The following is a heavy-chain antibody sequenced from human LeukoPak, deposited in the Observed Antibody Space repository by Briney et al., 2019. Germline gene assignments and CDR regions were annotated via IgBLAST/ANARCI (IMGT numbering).Heavy chain of an antibody. V-gene: IGHV1-2*02. D-gene: IGHD3-22*01. CDR1: GYTFTGYY. CDR2: INPNSGGT. CDR3: ARDFFPTYYYDSSGRHWFDP. Sequence: ASVKVSCKASGYTFTGYYMHWVRQAPGEGLEWLGWINPNSGGTNYAQKFQGRVTMTRDTSISTAYMELSRLRSDDTAVYYCARDFFPTYYYDSSGRHWFDPWGQGTLVTVSS. J-gene: IGHJ5*02.